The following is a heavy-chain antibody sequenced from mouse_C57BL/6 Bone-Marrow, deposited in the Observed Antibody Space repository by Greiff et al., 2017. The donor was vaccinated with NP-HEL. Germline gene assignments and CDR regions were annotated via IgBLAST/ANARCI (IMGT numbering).Heavy chain of an antibody. V-gene: IGHV1-82*01. Sequence: QVQLQQSGPELVKPGASVKISCKASGYAFSSSWMNWVKQRPGKGLEWMGRFYPGDGDTTYNGKFKGKATMTADKSSSTAYMQLSSLTSEDSAVYFCARSSIGRLDYWGQGTTLTVSS. CDR3: ARSSIGRLDY. J-gene: IGHJ2*01. CDR1: GYAFSSSW. CDR2: FYPGDGDT.